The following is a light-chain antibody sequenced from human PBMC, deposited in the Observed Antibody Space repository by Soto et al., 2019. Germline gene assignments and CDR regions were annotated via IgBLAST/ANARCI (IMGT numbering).Light chain of an antibody. V-gene: IGKV1-39*01. J-gene: IGKJ1*01. Sequence: DIQMTQSPSSLSASVGDRVTITCRASQSISSYLNWYQQKPGKAPKLLIYAASSLQSGVPSRFSGSGSGTDFTLTISSLQPEDFATYYCQQSYSTLGWTFGQATKVDIK. CDR3: QQSYSTLGWT. CDR1: QSISSY. CDR2: AAS.